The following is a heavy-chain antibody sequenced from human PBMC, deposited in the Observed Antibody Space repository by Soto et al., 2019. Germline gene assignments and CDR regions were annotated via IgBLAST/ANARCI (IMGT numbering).Heavy chain of an antibody. J-gene: IGHJ6*02. CDR1: GFTVSSTY. CDR3: AKDLGPLRLLNYYFYGLDV. Sequence: PXGSLKLSFNASGFTVSSTYMSWVRQAPGMGLEWVAVIESGGSTHYADSVKGRFTISRDIPKNMIYLQLHTLRAEDTAVYYCAKDLGPLRLLNYYFYGLDVWGQGATVTVSS. V-gene: IGHV3-53*01. D-gene: IGHD2-15*01. CDR2: IESGGST.